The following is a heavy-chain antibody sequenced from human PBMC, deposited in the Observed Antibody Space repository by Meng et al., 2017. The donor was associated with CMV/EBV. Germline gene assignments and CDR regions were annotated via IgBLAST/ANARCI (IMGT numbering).Heavy chain of an antibody. D-gene: IGHD6-19*01. Sequence: GGSLRLSCAASGFTFSSFAMSWVRQAPGKGREWVSAISGSGGSTYYADSVKGRFTISRDNSKNTLYLQMNSLRAEDTAVYYCAKLEKWLVLAGLDYWGQGTLVTVSS. CDR3: AKLEKWLVLAGLDY. J-gene: IGHJ4*02. CDR2: ISGSGGST. V-gene: IGHV3-23*01. CDR1: GFTFSSFA.